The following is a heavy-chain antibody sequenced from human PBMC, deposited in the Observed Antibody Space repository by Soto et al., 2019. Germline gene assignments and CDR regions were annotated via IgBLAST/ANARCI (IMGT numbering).Heavy chain of an antibody. CDR2: VFHTGNT. V-gene: IGHV4-4*02. Sequence: WETLSLTCAVSGDSISSSVWWTWVRQPPGKGLEWIGEVFHTGNTNYNPSLKSRVTMSVDKSTNEFSLKVTSVTAADTAIYYCARKAWVRFDYWGQGALVTVSS. J-gene: IGHJ4*02. CDR3: ARKAWVRFDY. CDR1: GDSISSSVW. D-gene: IGHD7-27*01.